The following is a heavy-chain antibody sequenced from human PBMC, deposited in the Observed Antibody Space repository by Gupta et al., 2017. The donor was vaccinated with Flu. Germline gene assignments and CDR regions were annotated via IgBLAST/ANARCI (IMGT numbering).Heavy chain of an antibody. J-gene: IGHJ4*02. Sequence: QPQLQESGPGLVKPLETLSLTCIVSDGSVTSGSHYWGWVRQSPDKGLAAIGTIDDNGISNYNPSLRGRATISVDTSRNKFFLRLDSVTAADSAIYYCASGIKGTTVTDTFDFWGQGILVTVSS. CDR3: ASGIKGTTVTDTFDF. V-gene: IGHV4-39*01. CDR1: DGSVTSGSHY. CDR2: IDDNGIS. D-gene: IGHD4-11*01.